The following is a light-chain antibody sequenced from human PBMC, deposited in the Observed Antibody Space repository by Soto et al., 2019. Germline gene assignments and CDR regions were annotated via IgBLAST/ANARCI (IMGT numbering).Light chain of an antibody. CDR1: SGHSSYI. J-gene: IGLJ3*02. CDR2: LEGSGSY. V-gene: IGLV4-60*02. CDR3: ETWDSNTHTV. Sequence: QPVLTQSSSASASLGSSVKLTCTLSSGHSSYIIAWHQQQPGKAPRYLMKLEGSGSYNKGSGVPDRFSGSSSGPDRYLTISNLQFEDEADYYCETWDSNTHTVFGGGTKLTVL.